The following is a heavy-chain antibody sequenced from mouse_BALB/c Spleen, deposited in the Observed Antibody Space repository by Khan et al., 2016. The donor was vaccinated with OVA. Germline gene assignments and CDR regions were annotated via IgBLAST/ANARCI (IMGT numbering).Heavy chain of an antibody. CDR2: IWSDGST. Sequence: VQLKQSGPGLVAPSQILSITCTISGFSLTNYGVHWVRQPPGKGLEWLVVIWSDGSTTYNSALKSRLTISKDNSKSQVFLKMNSLQTDDTAVYFCARQPYYHYNIMDYWGQGTSVTVSS. CDR3: ARQPYYHYNIMDY. D-gene: IGHD2-10*01. J-gene: IGHJ4*01. V-gene: IGHV2-6-1*01. CDR1: GFSLTNYG.